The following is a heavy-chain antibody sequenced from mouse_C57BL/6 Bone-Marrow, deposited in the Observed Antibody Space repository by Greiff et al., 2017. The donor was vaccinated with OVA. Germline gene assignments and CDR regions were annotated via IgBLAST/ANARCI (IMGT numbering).Heavy chain of an antibody. CDR1: GYAFSSSW. V-gene: IGHV1-82*01. Sequence: VKLQESGPELVKPGASVKISCKASGYAFSSSWMNWVKQRPGKGLEWIGRIYPGDGDTNYNGKFKGKATLTADKSSSTAYMQLSSLTSEDSAVYFCAYYSNYVDYFDYWGQGTTLTVSS. J-gene: IGHJ2*01. D-gene: IGHD2-5*01. CDR2: IYPGDGDT. CDR3: AYYSNYVDYFDY.